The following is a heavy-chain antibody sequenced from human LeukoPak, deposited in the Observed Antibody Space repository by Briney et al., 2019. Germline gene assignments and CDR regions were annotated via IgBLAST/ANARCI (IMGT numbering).Heavy chain of an antibody. CDR2: ISSSSSYI. D-gene: IGHD1-26*01. J-gene: IGHJ4*02. CDR3: AKIAETSWSYGQGYDY. Sequence: GGSLRLSCAASGFTFSSYSMNWVRQAPGRGLEWVSCISSSSSYIYYADSVKGRFTISRDNAKNSLYLQMNSLRAEDTAVYYCAKIAETSWSYGQGYDYWGQGTLVTVSS. CDR1: GFTFSSYS. V-gene: IGHV3-21*04.